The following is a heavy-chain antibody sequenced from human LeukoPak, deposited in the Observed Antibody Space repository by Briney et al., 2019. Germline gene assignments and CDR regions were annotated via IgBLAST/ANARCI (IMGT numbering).Heavy chain of an antibody. CDR3: ASSGGARDY. V-gene: IGHV4-4*07. J-gene: IGHJ4*02. D-gene: IGHD3-10*01. Sequence: PSETLSLTCTVSGGSIITYYWSWIRQPAGKGLEWIGRIYSSGRTNYHPSLESRVTMSVDTSKNQFSLNLTSVTAADTAVYYCASSGGARDYWGQGTLVTVSS. CDR1: GGSIITYY. CDR2: IYSSGRT.